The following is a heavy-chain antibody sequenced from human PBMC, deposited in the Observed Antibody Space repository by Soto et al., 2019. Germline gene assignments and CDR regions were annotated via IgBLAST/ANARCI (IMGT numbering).Heavy chain of an antibody. CDR2: IYYSGST. CDR3: ARLHRIAVAGPGY. V-gene: IGHV4-39*01. D-gene: IGHD6-19*01. CDR1: GGSISSSSYY. J-gene: IGHJ4*02. Sequence: PSETLSLTCTVSGGSISSSSYYWGWIRQPPGKGLEWIGSIYYSGSTYYNPSLKSRVTISVDTSKNQFSLKLSSVTAADTAVYYCARLHRIAVAGPGYWGQGTLVTVSS.